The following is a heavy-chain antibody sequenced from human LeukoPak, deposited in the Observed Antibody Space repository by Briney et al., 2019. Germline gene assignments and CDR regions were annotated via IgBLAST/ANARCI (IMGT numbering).Heavy chain of an antibody. Sequence: PGRSLRLSCAASGFTFSSYGMHWVRQAPGKGLEGVAVIWYDGSNKYYADSVKGRFTISRDNSKNTLYLQMNSLRAEDTAVYYCARDGEVGRDIVVVVAHPPDYWGQGTLVTVSS. CDR3: ARDGEVGRDIVVVVAHPPDY. D-gene: IGHD2-15*01. CDR2: IWYDGSNK. CDR1: GFTFSSYG. V-gene: IGHV3-33*01. J-gene: IGHJ4*02.